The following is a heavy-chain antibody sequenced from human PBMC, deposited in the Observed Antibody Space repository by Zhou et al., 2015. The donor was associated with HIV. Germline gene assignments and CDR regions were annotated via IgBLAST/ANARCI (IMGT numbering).Heavy chain of an antibody. J-gene: IGHJ3*02. D-gene: IGHD3-22*01. CDR1: EFDFKKYA. CDR3: SKVQKYYYDNSGYPRAFDI. V-gene: IGHV3-23*05. Sequence: EAQLLESGGALMPPGGSLRLSCAASEFDFKKYAMTWVRQAPGKGLEWVSTISNTGITAHYADSVKGRFTISRDNSKSALYLQMNNLRTDDTALYFCSKVQKYYYDNSGYPRAFDIWGQGTEVTVSS. CDR2: ISNTGITA.